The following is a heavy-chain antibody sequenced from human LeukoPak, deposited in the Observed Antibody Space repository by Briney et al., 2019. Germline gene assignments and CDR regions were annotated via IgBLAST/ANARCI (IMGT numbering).Heavy chain of an antibody. Sequence: GGSLRLSCAASGFTFSSYAMSWVRLAPGKGLEWVSTLSGSNDRTYYADSVKGRFTISRDNSKNTLYLQLNSLRVEDTAVYYCAKVRLWSQDLFDYWGQGTLVTVSS. CDR2: LSGSNDRT. J-gene: IGHJ4*02. CDR3: AKVRLWSQDLFDY. D-gene: IGHD4/OR15-4a*01. CDR1: GFTFSSYA. V-gene: IGHV3-23*01.